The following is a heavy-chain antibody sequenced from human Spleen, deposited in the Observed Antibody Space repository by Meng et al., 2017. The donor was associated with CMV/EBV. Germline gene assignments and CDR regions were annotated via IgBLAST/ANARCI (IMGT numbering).Heavy chain of an antibody. D-gene: IGHD3-22*01. J-gene: IGHJ4*02. CDR1: GFTFSSYA. Sequence: GESLKISCAASGFTFSSYAMSWVRQAPGKGLVWVSRINGDGSITTYADSVKGRFTISRDNAKNTLYLQMNSLRAEDTAVFYCARESYLYETSALGDFWGQGTLVTVSS. V-gene: IGHV3-74*01. CDR3: ARESYLYETSALGDF. CDR2: INGDGSIT.